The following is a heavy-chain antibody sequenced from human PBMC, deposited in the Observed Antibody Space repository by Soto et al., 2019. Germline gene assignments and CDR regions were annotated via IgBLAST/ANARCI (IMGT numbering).Heavy chain of an antibody. D-gene: IGHD2-15*01. Sequence: QVQLVQSGAEVKKPGASVKVSCKASGYTFTSYGISWVRQAPGQGLEWMGWISAYSGNTNYAQKLQGRVTMTTDTSTSTAYMELRSLRSDDTAVYYCARDQGYCSGGSCYYYYGMDVWGQGTTVTVSS. J-gene: IGHJ6*02. CDR3: ARDQGYCSGGSCYYYYGMDV. CDR2: ISAYSGNT. V-gene: IGHV1-18*01. CDR1: GYTFTSYG.